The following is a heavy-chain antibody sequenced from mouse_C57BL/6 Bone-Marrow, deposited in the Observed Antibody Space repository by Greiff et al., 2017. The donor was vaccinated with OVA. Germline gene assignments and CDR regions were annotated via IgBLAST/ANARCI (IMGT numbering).Heavy chain of an antibody. CDR1: GFSLTRYG. CDR3: ARQDDYDGGDYYYAMDY. V-gene: IGHV2-6-1*01. J-gene: IGHJ4*01. D-gene: IGHD2-4*01. Sequence: QVQLTQSGPGLVAPSQSLSITCTVSGFSLTRYGVHWVRQPPGKGLEWLVVIWSDGSTTYNSALKSRLSISKDNSKSQVFLKMNSLQTDDTAMYYCARQDDYDGGDYYYAMDYWGQGTSVTVSS. CDR2: IWSDGST.